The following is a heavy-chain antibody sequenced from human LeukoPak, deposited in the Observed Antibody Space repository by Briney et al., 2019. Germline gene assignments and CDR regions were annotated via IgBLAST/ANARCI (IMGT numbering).Heavy chain of an antibody. D-gene: IGHD1-26*01. CDR1: GYVYTSHW. CDR3: ARDHSRTEGGTSFWWFDP. Sequence: ASVKVSCKASGYVYTSHWMRWARQAPGQGLEWMGVINPSGTTTVYAQKFQGRVTMTRDTSTSTDYLELRSLRSEDTATYYCARDHSRTEGGTSFWWFDPWGQGTLVIVSS. J-gene: IGHJ5*02. CDR2: INPSGTTT. V-gene: IGHV1-46*01.